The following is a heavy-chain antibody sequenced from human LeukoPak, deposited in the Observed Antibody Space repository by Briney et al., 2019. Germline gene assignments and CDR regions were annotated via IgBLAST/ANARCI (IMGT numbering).Heavy chain of an antibody. CDR2: IKSKTDGGTT. D-gene: IGHD2-2*01. Sequence: GGSLRLSCAASGFTFSSYAMHWVRQAPGKGLEWVGRIKSKTDGGTTDYAAPVKGRFTISRDDSKNTLYLQMNSLKTEDTAVYYCTRRRVVPAAKDYWGQGTLVTVSS. J-gene: IGHJ4*02. CDR3: TRRRVVPAAKDY. V-gene: IGHV3-15*01. CDR1: GFTFSSYA.